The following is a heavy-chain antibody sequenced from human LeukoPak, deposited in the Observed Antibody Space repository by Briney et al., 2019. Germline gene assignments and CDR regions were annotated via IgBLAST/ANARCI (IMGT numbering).Heavy chain of an antibody. D-gene: IGHD3-22*01. CDR1: GYTFTSYC. Sequence: ASVKVSCKSSGYTFTSYCMHWVRQAPGQGLEWMGIINPSGGSTSYAQKFQGRVTMTRDMSTSTVYMELSSLRSEDTAVYYCARGHITMIVVVITGDAFDIWGQGTMVTVSS. CDR3: ARGHITMIVVVITGDAFDI. J-gene: IGHJ3*02. V-gene: IGHV1-46*01. CDR2: INPSGGST.